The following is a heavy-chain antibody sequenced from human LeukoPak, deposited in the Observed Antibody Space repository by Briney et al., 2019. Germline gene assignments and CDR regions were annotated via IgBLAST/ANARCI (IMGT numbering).Heavy chain of an antibody. J-gene: IGHJ4*02. CDR1: GGSIGSGGYY. CDR3: ARGPTYDYVWGSYRPPLDY. D-gene: IGHD3-16*02. V-gene: IGHV4-39*07. Sequence: SETLSLTCTVSGGSIGSGGYYWSWIRQHPGKGLEWIGEIDHSGSTNYNPSLKSRVTISVDTSKNQFSLKLSSVTAADTAVYYCARGPTYDYVWGSYRPPLDYWGQGTLVTVSS. CDR2: IDHSGST.